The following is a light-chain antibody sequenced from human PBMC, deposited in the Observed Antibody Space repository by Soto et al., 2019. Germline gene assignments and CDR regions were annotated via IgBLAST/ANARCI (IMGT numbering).Light chain of an antibody. Sequence: QLVLTQPPSVSGAPGQRVTISCTGSSSNIGAGYDVHWYQQLPGTAPKLLIYNNYYRPSGVTDRISASKSGTSASLAISGLQSDDEADYYCAAWDDSLNGPVFGGGTKLTVL. J-gene: IGLJ3*02. CDR2: NNY. CDR3: AAWDDSLNGPV. V-gene: IGLV1-40*01. CDR1: SSNIGAGYD.